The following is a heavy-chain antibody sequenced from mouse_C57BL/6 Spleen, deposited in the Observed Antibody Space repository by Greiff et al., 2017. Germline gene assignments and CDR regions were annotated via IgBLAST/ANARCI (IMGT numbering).Heavy chain of an antibody. CDR2: ISDGGGYT. V-gene: IGHV5-4*01. Sequence: EVKLMESGGGLVKPGGSLTLSCAASGFTFSSYAMSWVRQTPETRLEWVATISDGGGYTYYPDNVKGRFTISRDNAKNNLYLQMSHLKSDDTAMFYCAREGETLYYFDDWGQGTTLTVSS. J-gene: IGHJ2*01. CDR3: AREGETLYYFDD. CDR1: GFTFSSYA.